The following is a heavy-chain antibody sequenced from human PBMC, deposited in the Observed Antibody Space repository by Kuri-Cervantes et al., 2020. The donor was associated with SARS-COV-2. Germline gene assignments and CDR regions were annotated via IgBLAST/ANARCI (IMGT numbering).Heavy chain of an antibody. J-gene: IGHJ4*02. V-gene: IGHV4-38-2*02. CDR1: GGSISSGYY. Sequence: GSLRLSCTVSGGSISSGYYWGWIRQPPGKGLEWIGSIYHSGSTYYNPSLKSRVTISVDTSKNQFSLKLSSVTAADTAVYYCARRAAAGTILLDYWGQGTLVTVSS. CDR2: IYHSGST. CDR3: ARRAAAGTILLDY. D-gene: IGHD6-13*01.